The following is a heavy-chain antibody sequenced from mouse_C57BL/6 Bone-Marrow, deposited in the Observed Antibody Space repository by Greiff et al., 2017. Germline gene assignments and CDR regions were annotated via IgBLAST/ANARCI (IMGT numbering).Heavy chain of an antibody. Sequence: QVQLQQSGPGLVQPSQSLSITCTVSGFSLTSSGVHWVRPSPGKGLEWLGVIWSGGSTDYNAAFISRLSISKDNSKSQVFFKMNSLQADDTAIYYCASHYYGSMWFAYWGQGTLVTVSA. D-gene: IGHD1-1*01. J-gene: IGHJ3*01. CDR1: GFSLTSSG. CDR3: ASHYYGSMWFAY. V-gene: IGHV2-2*01. CDR2: IWSGGST.